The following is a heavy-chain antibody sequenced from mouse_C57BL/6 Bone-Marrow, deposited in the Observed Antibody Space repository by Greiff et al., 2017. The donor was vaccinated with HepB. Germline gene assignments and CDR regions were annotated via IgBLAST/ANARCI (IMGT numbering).Heavy chain of an antibody. D-gene: IGHD2-13*01. CDR1: GYSITSGYY. V-gene: IGHV3-6*01. J-gene: IGHJ2*01. Sequence: EVQLQQSGPGLVKPSQSLSLTCSVTGYSITSGYYWNWIRQFPGNKLEWMGYISYDGSNNYNPSLKNRISITRDTSKNQFFLKLNSVTTEDTATYYCARRGDYLDDWGQGTTLTVSS. CDR3: ARRGDYLDD. CDR2: ISYDGSN.